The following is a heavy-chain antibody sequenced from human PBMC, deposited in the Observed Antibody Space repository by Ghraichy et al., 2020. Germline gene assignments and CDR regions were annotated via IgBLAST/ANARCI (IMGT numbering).Heavy chain of an antibody. CDR3: AVYRGSSTFDY. CDR2: ISYSGSA. J-gene: IGHJ4*01. CDR1: GDSISSAGFY. Sequence: SETLSLTCNVSGDSISSAGFYWSWIRQHPGKGLEWIGYISYSGSAYYNPSLKSRVTISADTSKSQFSLELNSMTAADKAMYYCAVYRGSSTFDYWGQGMLVTVSS. V-gene: IGHV4-31*03. D-gene: IGHD6-6*01.